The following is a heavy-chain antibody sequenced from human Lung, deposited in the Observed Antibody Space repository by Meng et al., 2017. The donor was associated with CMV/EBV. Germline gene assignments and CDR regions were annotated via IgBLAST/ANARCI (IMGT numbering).Heavy chain of an antibody. Sequence: SLKISCAASGFTFSSYAMSWVRQAPGKGLEWVSVFYRGDFGTNYVDSVKGRFTISKDYSSNTLYLQMNSLRVEDTAVYYCVKDDTSGWGAYWGQGTLVTVSS. V-gene: IGHV3-23*03. CDR3: VKDDTSGWGAY. CDR1: GFTFSSYA. J-gene: IGHJ4*02. D-gene: IGHD2-2*01. CDR2: FYRGDFGT.